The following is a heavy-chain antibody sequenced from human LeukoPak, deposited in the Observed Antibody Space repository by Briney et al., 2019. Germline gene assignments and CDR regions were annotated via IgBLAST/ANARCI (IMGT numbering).Heavy chain of an antibody. CDR1: GGSISSGSYY. D-gene: IGHD1-14*01. CDR2: IYTSGST. V-gene: IGHV4-61*02. J-gene: IGHJ3*02. Sequence: KSSETLSLTCTVSGGSISSGSYYWSWIRQPAGKGLEWIGRIYTSGSTNYNPSLKSRVTISVDTSKNQFSLKLCSVTAADTAVYYCAAGRYDAFDIWGQGTMVTVSS. CDR3: AAGRYDAFDI.